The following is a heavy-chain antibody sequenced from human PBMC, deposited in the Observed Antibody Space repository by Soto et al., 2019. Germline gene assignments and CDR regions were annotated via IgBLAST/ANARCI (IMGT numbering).Heavy chain of an antibody. D-gene: IGHD3-10*01. CDR1: GFTFSSYS. V-gene: IGHV3-23*01. J-gene: IGHJ4*02. CDR2: FRTSGDGGTT. Sequence: PGGSLRLSCAASGFTFSSYSMSWVRQAPGKGLEWVSGFRTSGDGGTTYYADSVKGRFTISRDNSKNMLFLQMNSLRAEDTAIYYCAKKVNSGPGSQYFDYWGQGTRGTVSS. CDR3: AKKVNSGPGSQYFDY.